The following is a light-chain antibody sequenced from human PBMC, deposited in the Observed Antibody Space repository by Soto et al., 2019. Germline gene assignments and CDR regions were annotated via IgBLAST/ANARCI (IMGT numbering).Light chain of an antibody. CDR2: GAS. V-gene: IGKV3-20*01. CDR1: QSVSSSY. J-gene: IGKJ1*01. Sequence: EIVLTQSPGTLSLSPGERATLSCRASQSVSSSYLAWYQQKPGQAPRLLIYGASSRATGIPDRFSGSGYGTDFTLTISRLEPEDFAVSYGQQYGSSLWTFGQGTKVDIK. CDR3: QQYGSSLWT.